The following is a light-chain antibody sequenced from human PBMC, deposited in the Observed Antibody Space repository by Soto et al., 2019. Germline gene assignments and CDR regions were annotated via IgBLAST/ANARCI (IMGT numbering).Light chain of an antibody. V-gene: IGKV3-11*01. CDR1: QSVRNY. Sequence: PGERATLSCRASQSVRNYLACYQQKPGQAPRLLIYGASNRAAGVPARFSGSGAGTDFTLTISRLEPEDFAVYYCQQYGDSPLTFGGGTKVDIK. J-gene: IGKJ4*01. CDR3: QQYGDSPLT. CDR2: GAS.